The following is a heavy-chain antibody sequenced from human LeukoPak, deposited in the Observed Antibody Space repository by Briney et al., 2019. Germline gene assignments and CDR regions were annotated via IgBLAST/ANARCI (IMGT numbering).Heavy chain of an antibody. CDR1: GGSISSSSYY. CDR3: ARALRAAAGIGGPYYYYYYMDV. V-gene: IGHV4-39*07. J-gene: IGHJ6*03. CDR2: IYYSGST. Sequence: PSETLSLTCTVSGGSISSSSYYWGWIRQPPGKGLEWIGSIYYSGSTYYNPSLKSRVTISVDTSKNQFSLKLSSVTAADTAVYYCARALRAAAGIGGPYYYYYYMDVWGKGTTVTVSS. D-gene: IGHD6-13*01.